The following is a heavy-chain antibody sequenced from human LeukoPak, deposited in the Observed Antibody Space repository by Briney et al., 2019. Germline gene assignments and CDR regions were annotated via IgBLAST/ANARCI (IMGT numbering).Heavy chain of an antibody. CDR1: GFTFSSYA. Sequence: PGGSLRLSCAASGFTFSSYAMHWVRQAPGKGLEWVAVISYDGSNKYYADSVKGRFTISRDNSKNTLYLQMNSLRAEDTAVYYCAKGPYPHYYDSSGYYPGDAFDIWGQGTMVTVSS. CDR3: AKGPYPHYYDSSGYYPGDAFDI. J-gene: IGHJ3*02. D-gene: IGHD3-22*01. CDR2: ISYDGSNK. V-gene: IGHV3-30*04.